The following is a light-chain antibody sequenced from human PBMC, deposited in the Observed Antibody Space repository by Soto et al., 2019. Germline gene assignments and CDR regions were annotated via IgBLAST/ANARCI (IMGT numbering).Light chain of an antibody. J-gene: IGLJ1*01. CDR3: SSYTTSSXRV. V-gene: IGLV2-14*03. Sequence: QSALTQPASVSGSPGQSITISCTGTSSDVGAYDFVSWYQQHPDKAPKLMIYEVRNRPSGVSNRFSGSKSVNTATLTISGLQAEDEADYYCSSYTTSSXRVFGTGTKVTVL. CDR2: EVR. CDR1: SSDVGAYDF.